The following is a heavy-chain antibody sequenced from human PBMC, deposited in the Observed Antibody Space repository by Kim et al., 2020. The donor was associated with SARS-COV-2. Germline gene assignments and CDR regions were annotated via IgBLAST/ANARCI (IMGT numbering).Heavy chain of an antibody. J-gene: IGHJ2*01. Sequence: SETLSLTCTVSGVSISSSSFYWGWIRQPPGKGLEWVGSIDYSGSSYYSPSLKSRITISVDTSKNQFSLKLRSVTAADTALYYCASPHPLSKGFYWHFDLWGRGTLVTVSS. V-gene: IGHV4-39*01. CDR2: IDYSGSS. D-gene: IGHD2-15*01. CDR3: ASPHPLSKGFYWHFDL. CDR1: GVSISSSSFY.